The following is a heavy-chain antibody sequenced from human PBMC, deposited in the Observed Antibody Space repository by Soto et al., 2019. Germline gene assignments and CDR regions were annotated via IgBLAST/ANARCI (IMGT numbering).Heavy chain of an antibody. D-gene: IGHD3-22*01. CDR2: INPNSGGT. Sequence: ASVKVSCKASGYTFTGYYMHWVRQAPGQGLEWMGWINPNSGGTNYAQKFQGWVTMTRDTSISTAYMELSRLRSDDTAVYYCAREYYDSSGYYYYYYGMDVCGEVPTVPAS. CDR1: GYTFTGYY. V-gene: IGHV1-2*04. CDR3: AREYYDSSGYYYYYYGMDV. J-gene: IGHJ6*02.